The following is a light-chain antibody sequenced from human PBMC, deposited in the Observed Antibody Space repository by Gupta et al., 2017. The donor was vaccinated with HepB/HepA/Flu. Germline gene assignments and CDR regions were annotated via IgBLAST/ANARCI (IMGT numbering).Light chain of an antibody. CDR3: QSYDSSLSAYV. Sequence: QSVLTQPSSVSGAPGQRVTISCTGSTSNIGAGFDVHWYQQLPGTAPKLLIYGNNNRPSGVPDRFSGSKSGTSASLAITGLQAEDEADYNCQSYDSSLSAYVFGTGTKVTGL. CDR1: TSNIGAGFD. V-gene: IGLV1-40*01. CDR2: GNN. J-gene: IGLJ1*01.